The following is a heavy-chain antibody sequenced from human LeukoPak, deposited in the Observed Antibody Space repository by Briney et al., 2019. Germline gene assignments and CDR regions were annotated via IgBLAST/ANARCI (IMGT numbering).Heavy chain of an antibody. CDR1: GGSISSSSYY. D-gene: IGHD3-10*01. Sequence: SETLSLTCTVSGGSISSSSYYWSWIRQPAGKGLEWIGRIYTSGSTNYNPSLKSRVTISVDTSKNQFSLKLSSVTAADTAVYYCARAWFEIRVWFDPWGQGTLVTVSS. J-gene: IGHJ5*02. CDR2: IYTSGST. V-gene: IGHV4-61*02. CDR3: ARAWFEIRVWFDP.